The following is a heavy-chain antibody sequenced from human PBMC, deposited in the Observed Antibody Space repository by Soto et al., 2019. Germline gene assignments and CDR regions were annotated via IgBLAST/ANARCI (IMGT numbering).Heavy chain of an antibody. V-gene: IGHV3-72*01. CDR1: GFTFSDSS. CDR3: VRGHNSFDN. J-gene: IGHJ4*02. Sequence: SGGSLRLSCAASGFTFSDSSMDWVRQAPGKGLEWVGRCRNKANRYTTEYAASVKGRFTISRDDSKNSLYVQMNSLKTEDTAVYYCVRGHNSFDNWGQGTLVTVSS. CDR2: CRNKANRYTT.